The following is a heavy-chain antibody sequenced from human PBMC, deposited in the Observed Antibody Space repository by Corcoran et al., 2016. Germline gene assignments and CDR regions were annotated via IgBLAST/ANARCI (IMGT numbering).Heavy chain of an antibody. CDR2: ISSSSSTI. V-gene: IGHV3-48*04. CDR1: GFTFSSYS. D-gene: IGHD6-13*01. Sequence: EVQLVESGGGLVQPGGSLRLSCAASGFTFSSYSMNWVRQAPGKGLEWVSYISSSSSTINYADSVKGRFTISRDNAKNSLYLQMNSLRAEDTAVYYCARGDTGYSSSWGFDYWGQGTLVTVSS. J-gene: IGHJ4*02. CDR3: ARGDTGYSSSWGFDY.